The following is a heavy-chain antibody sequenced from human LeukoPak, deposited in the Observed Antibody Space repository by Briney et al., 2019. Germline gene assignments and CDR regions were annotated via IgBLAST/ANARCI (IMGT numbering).Heavy chain of an antibody. V-gene: IGHV3-23*01. CDR2: ISGSGGST. Sequence: GGSLRLSCAASEFTFSAYWMHWVRQAPGKGLEWVSAISGSGGSTYYADSVKGRFTISRDNSKNTLYLQMNSLRAEDTAVYYCAKDKSGSYRSDYWGQGTLVTVSS. CDR3: AKDKSGSYRSDY. CDR1: EFTFSAYW. D-gene: IGHD1-26*01. J-gene: IGHJ4*02.